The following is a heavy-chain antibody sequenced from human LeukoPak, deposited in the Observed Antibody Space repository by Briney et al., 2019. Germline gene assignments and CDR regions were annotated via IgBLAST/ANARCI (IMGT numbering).Heavy chain of an antibody. CDR2: IYYSGTT. CDR1: GGSISSYF. J-gene: IGHJ4*02. CDR3: AREPRSPGGRGRPFDF. D-gene: IGHD2-15*01. Sequence: SETLSLTCTVSGGSISSYFWSWLRQPPGKGLEWIGYIYYSGTTNYNPSLKSRVTISVDTSKNQFSLRLSSVTAADTAVYYCAREPRSPGGRGRPFDFWGQGTLVTVSS. V-gene: IGHV4-59*01.